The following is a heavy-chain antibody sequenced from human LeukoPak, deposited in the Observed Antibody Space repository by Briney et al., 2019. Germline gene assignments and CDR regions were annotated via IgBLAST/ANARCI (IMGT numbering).Heavy chain of an antibody. CDR1: GFTFNTYA. CDR2: IRYDGSNK. V-gene: IGHV3-30*02. J-gene: IGHJ3*02. Sequence: GSLRLSCAASGFTFNTYALYAMTWVRQAPGKGLEWVAFIRYDGSNKCYADSVKGRFTISRDNSKNTLYLQMNSLRAEDTAVYYCAKDTLPPGPNWGWVAFDIWGQGTMVTVSS. D-gene: IGHD7-27*01. CDR3: AKDTLPPGPNWGWVAFDI.